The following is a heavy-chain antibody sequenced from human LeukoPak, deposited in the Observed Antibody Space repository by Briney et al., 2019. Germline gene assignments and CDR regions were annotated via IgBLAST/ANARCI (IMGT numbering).Heavy chain of an antibody. Sequence: PGGPLRLSCSASGFPFRSYTMNWVRQAPGKGLECVAPINSLGNVIYYRDSVRGRFTFSKDNAKNSLYLQLTALEPKDTLFFSCSRVGYWELRPLYLDYWGQGTLVTVSS. J-gene: IGHJ4*02. CDR1: GFPFRSYT. V-gene: IGHV3-48*03. CDR3: SRVGYWELRPLYLDY. D-gene: IGHD1-7*01. CDR2: INSLGNVI.